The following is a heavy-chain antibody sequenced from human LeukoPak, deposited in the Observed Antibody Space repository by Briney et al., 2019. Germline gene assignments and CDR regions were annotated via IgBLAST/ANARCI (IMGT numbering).Heavy chain of an antibody. V-gene: IGHV3-21*04. CDR1: GFTFSSYS. CDR3: TRDWGPTSGDFHYDAFDV. J-gene: IGHJ3*01. D-gene: IGHD1-26*01. CDR2: ISSSSSYI. Sequence: GGSLRLSCAASGFTFSSYSMNWVRQAPGKGLEWVSSISSSSSYIYYADSVKGRFTISRDNAKNSLYLQMNSLRAEDTAVYYCTRDWGPTSGDFHYDAFDVWGQGTTVTVSS.